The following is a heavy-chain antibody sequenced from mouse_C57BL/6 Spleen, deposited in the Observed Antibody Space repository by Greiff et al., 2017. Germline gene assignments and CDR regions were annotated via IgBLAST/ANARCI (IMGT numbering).Heavy chain of an antibody. CDR2: ISSGGSYT. Sequence: EVKLVESGGDLVKPGGSLKLSCAASGFTFSSYGMSWVRQTPDKRLEWVATISSGGSYTYYPDSVKGRFTISRDNAKNTLYLQMSSLKSEDTAMYYCARHWDGFAYWGQGTLVTASA. CDR1: GFTFSSYG. V-gene: IGHV5-6*01. D-gene: IGHD4-1*01. CDR3: ARHWDGFAY. J-gene: IGHJ3*01.